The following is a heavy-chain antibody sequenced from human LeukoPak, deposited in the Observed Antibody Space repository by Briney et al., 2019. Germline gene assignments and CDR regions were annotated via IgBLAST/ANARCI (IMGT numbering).Heavy chain of an antibody. CDR2: TYYRSKWYN. CDR1: GDSVSSNSAA. Sequence: SQTLSLTCALSGDSVSSNSAAWNWIRESPSRGLEWLVRTYYRSKWYNDYAVSVKSRLTLNPDTPKNQFSLQLNSVTPEDTAVYYCARGGAGGRAFDIWGQGTMVTVSS. V-gene: IGHV6-1*01. D-gene: IGHD2-15*01. CDR3: ARGGAGGRAFDI. J-gene: IGHJ3*02.